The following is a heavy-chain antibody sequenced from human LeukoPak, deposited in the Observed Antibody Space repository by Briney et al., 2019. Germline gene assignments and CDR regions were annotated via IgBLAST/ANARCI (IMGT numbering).Heavy chain of an antibody. CDR1: GFTFSSYS. Sequence: GGSLRLSCAASGFTFSSYSMNWVRQAPGKGLEWVSSISSSSSYIYYADSVKGRFTISRDNAKNSLYLQMDSLRAEDTAVYYCAREYCSGGSCSVYYGMDVWGQGTTVTVSS. V-gene: IGHV3-21*01. CDR2: ISSSSSYI. CDR3: AREYCSGGSCSVYYGMDV. J-gene: IGHJ6*02. D-gene: IGHD2-15*01.